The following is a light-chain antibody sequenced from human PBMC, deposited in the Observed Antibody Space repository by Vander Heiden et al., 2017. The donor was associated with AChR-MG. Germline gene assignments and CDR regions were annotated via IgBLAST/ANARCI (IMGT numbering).Light chain of an antibody. Sequence: QPALTHPPSASGSPGQSVPISCTGTSNDVGGYNYVSWYQQHPGKAPELMIYEVSKRPAGVADRFCGSKSDNAASLTGSGLQAEDEDDYYCGSYTGSDNLVFGGGTKLTVL. J-gene: IGLJ2*01. CDR2: EVS. CDR3: GSYTGSDNLV. V-gene: IGLV2-8*01. CDR1: SNDVGGYNY.